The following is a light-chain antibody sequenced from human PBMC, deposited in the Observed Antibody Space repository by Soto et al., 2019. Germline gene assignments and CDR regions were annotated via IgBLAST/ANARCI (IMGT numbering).Light chain of an antibody. V-gene: IGLV4-69*01. CDR1: SGHSSYA. J-gene: IGLJ3*02. CDR3: QTWGTGFWV. Sequence: QLGLTQSPSASASLGASVKLTCTLSSGHSSYAIAWHQQQPEKGPRYLMKLNSDGSHSKGDGIPDRFSGSSSGAERYLTISSLQSEDEADYYCQTWGTGFWVFGGGTKLTVL. CDR2: LNSDGSH.